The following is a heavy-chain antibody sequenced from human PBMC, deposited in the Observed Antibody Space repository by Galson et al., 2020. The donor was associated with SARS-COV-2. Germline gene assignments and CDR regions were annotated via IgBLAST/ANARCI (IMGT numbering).Heavy chain of an antibody. J-gene: IGHJ4*02. V-gene: IGHV1-18*01. CDR3: ARDGNCGGDCYPTFDY. D-gene: IGHD2-21*02. CDR1: GYTFTSYG. Sequence: ASVKVSCKASGYTFTSYGISWVRQAPGQGLEWMGWISAYNGNTNYAQKLQGRVTMTTDTSTSTAYMELRSLRSDDTAVYYCARDGNCGGDCYPTFDYWGQGTLVTVSS. CDR2: ISAYNGNT.